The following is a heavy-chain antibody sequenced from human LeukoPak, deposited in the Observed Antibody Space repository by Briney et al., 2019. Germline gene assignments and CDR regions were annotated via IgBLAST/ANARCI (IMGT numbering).Heavy chain of an antibody. CDR1: GESFSGYY. D-gene: IGHD1-26*01. Sequence: SETLSLTCRVDGESFSGYYWIWIRQPPGKGLEWIGEINHRGSTNYNPSLKSRVTLSVDTSHRQFSLNVTSMTAADTAMYYCARGQFWRGSEIRVWGQGTLVTVSS. V-gene: IGHV4-34*01. CDR2: INHRGST. CDR3: ARGQFWRGSEIRV. J-gene: IGHJ4*02.